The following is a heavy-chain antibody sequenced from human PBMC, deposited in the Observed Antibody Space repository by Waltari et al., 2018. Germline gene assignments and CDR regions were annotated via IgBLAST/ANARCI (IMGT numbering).Heavy chain of an antibody. J-gene: IGHJ1*01. CDR1: GLPVSSNY. V-gene: IGHV3-53*01. CDR3: AWSKGRVYQYFQH. D-gene: IGHD6-13*01. CDR2: IYSGGSN. Sequence: EVQLVESAGGLFQPGMSRRLSCASSGLPVSSNYMSWVRQAPGRGRESVSVIYSGGSNYYADCVKGRFTISSKNTKNMLHLQMNSLGAEDAAVYYCAWSKGRVYQYFQHWGQGTLVTVSS.